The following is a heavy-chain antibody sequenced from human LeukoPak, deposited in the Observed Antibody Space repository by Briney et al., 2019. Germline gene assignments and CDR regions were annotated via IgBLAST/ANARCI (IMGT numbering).Heavy chain of an antibody. CDR2: ISGSGGST. Sequence: GGTLRLSCAASGFTFSSYGMSWVRQAPGKGLEWVSAISGSGGSTYYADSVKGRFTISRDNSKNTLYLQMNSLRAEDTAVYYCAKDPRYYYDSSGFGYWGQGTLVTVSS. D-gene: IGHD3-22*01. J-gene: IGHJ4*02. CDR1: GFTFSSYG. CDR3: AKDPRYYYDSSGFGY. V-gene: IGHV3-23*01.